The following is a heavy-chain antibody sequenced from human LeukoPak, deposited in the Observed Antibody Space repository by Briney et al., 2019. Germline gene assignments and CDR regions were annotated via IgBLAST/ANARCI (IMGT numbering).Heavy chain of an antibody. V-gene: IGHV3-21*01. D-gene: IGHD6-19*01. CDR3: ARGLAVAGAIIDY. Sequence: AGGSLRLSCAASGFTFSSYSMNWVRQAPGKGLEWVSSISSSSSYIYYADSVKGRFTISRDNAKNSLYLQMNSLRAEDTAVYYCARGLAVAGAIIDYWGQGTLVTVSS. J-gene: IGHJ4*02. CDR2: ISSSSSYI. CDR1: GFTFSSYS.